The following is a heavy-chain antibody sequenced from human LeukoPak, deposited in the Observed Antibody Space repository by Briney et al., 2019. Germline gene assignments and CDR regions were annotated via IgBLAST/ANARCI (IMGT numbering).Heavy chain of an antibody. CDR3: AREWDGDMNDY. CDR2: VSAYNGNT. V-gene: IGHV1-18*01. Sequence: ASVKVSCKASGDTFTSYGISWVRLAPGQGLGWKGWVSAYNGNTNYAQKLQGRVTMTTDTSTSTAYMELRSLRSDDTAVYYCAREWDGDMNDYWGQGTLVTVSS. J-gene: IGHJ4*02. D-gene: IGHD3-9*01. CDR1: GDTFTSYG.